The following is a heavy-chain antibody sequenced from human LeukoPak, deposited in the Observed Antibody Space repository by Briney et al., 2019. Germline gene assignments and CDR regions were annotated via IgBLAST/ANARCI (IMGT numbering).Heavy chain of an antibody. CDR1: GFTFSSYA. Sequence: GGSLRLSCAASGFTFSSYAMSWVRQAPGKGLEWVSAISGSGGSTYYADSVKGRFTISRDNSKNTLYLQMNSLRAEDTAVYYCAKTLPGIAAAGDGYSFDYWGQGTLVTVSS. CDR3: AKTLPGIAAAGDGYSFDY. CDR2: ISGSGGST. V-gene: IGHV3-23*01. J-gene: IGHJ4*02. D-gene: IGHD6-13*01.